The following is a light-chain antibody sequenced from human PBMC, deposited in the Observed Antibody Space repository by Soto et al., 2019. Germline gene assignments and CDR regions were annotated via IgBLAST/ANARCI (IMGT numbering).Light chain of an antibody. CDR3: GAAHGSGSNFVYLV. J-gene: IGLJ2*01. CDR2: VGTGGIVG. CDR1: SGYSNYK. V-gene: IGLV9-49*01. Sequence: QSVLTQPPSASASLGASVTLTCTLSSGYSNYKVDWYQQRPGKGPRFVMRVGTGGIVGSKGDGIPDRFSVLGSGLNRYLTTKNIQEEDESDYPWGAAHGSGSNFVYLVFGGGTKLTVL.